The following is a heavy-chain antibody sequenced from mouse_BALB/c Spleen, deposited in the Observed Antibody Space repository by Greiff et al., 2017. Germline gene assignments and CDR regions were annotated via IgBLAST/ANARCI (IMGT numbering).Heavy chain of an antibody. CDR2: IWSDGST. J-gene: IGHJ4*01. D-gene: IGHD2-14*01. V-gene: IGHV2-6-2*01. CDR1: GFSLTSYG. Sequence: VKLVESGPDLVAPSQSLSITCTVSGFSLTSYGVHWVRQPPGKGLEWLVVIWSDGSTTYNSALKSRLSISKDNSKSQVFLKMNSLQTDDTAMYYCARHDYRYDAMDYWGQGTSVTVSS. CDR3: ARHDYRYDAMDY.